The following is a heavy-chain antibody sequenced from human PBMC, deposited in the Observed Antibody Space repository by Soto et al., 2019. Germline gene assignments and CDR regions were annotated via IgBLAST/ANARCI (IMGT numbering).Heavy chain of an antibody. CDR3: SRHGGDHYASSGYNYALDX. CDR2: IDLTDSDA. V-gene: IGHV5-10-1*01. D-gene: IGHD3-22*01. J-gene: IGHJ4*02. Sequence: GESLKSCCKCSGYSFRNKWITWVRQMPGKGLELVVMIDLTDSDASYSPSFHGNVSFSAETSINTAYLQWSSLSASETAMYYCSRHGGDHYASSGYNYALDXWGQVTQCTVSX. CDR1: GYSFRNKW.